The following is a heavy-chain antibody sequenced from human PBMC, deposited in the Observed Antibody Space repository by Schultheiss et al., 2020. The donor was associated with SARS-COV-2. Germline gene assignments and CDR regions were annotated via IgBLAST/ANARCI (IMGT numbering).Heavy chain of an antibody. CDR3: ASGLSSSYHDAFDI. Sequence: SETLSLTCTVSGGSISSYYWSWIRQPPGKGLEWIGYIYYSRSTNSNPSLKSRVTISVDTSKNQFSLKLSSVTAADTAVYYCASGLSSSYHDAFDIWGQGTMVTVSS. CDR2: IYYSRST. CDR1: GGSISSYY. D-gene: IGHD6-13*01. J-gene: IGHJ3*02. V-gene: IGHV4-59*08.